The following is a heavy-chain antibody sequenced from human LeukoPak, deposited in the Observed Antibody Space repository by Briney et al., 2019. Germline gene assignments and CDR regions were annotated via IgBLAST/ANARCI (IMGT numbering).Heavy chain of an antibody. D-gene: IGHD4-11*01. CDR3: ASLNDYTYGMDV. Sequence: SVNVSCKASGGTFSSYAISWGRQAPGQGLEWMGGIIPIFGTANYAQKCQGRVTITADESTSTAYMELSSLRSEDTAVYYCASLNDYTYGMDVWGQGTTVTVSS. J-gene: IGHJ6*02. CDR1: GGTFSSYA. CDR2: IIPIFGTA. V-gene: IGHV1-69*01.